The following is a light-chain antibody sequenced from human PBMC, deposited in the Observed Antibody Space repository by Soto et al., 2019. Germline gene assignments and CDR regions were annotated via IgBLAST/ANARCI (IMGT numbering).Light chain of an antibody. CDR3: QEYNSYWT. CDR1: QSISSW. J-gene: IGKJ1*01. CDR2: DAS. Sequence: DIQMTQSPSTLSASVGDRVTITCRASQSISSWLAWYQQKPGKAPKLLIYDASSLESGVPSRFSGSGSGTVFTLTISSLQPDDFATCYCQEYNSYWTFGQGTKVDIK. V-gene: IGKV1-5*01.